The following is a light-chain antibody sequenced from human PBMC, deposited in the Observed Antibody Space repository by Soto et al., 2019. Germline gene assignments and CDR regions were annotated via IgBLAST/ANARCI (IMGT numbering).Light chain of an antibody. CDR1: QSVSSAY. CDR2: GAS. Sequence: IVLTQSPGTLSVSPGESATLSCRASQSVSSAYFAWYQQRPGQAPRLLIYGASSRAPGVPDRFSGSGSGTDFTPTVSSLEPEDFSVYFCQQYGSTPWTFGQGTKVDIK. J-gene: IGKJ1*01. CDR3: QQYGSTPWT. V-gene: IGKV3-20*01.